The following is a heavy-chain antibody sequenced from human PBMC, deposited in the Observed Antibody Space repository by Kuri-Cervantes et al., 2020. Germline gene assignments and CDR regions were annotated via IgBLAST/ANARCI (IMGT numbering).Heavy chain of an antibody. CDR1: GFTFSSYW. V-gene: IGHV3-74*01. J-gene: IGHJ4*02. D-gene: IGHD3-22*01. CDR2: INSDGSST. CDR3: ARLERSGYYYFDY. Sequence: GESLKISCAASGFTFSSYWMHWVRQAPGKGLVWVSRINSDGSSTSYADSVKGRFTISRDNAKNTLYLQMNSLRAEDTAVYYCARLERSGYYYFDYWGQGILVTVSS.